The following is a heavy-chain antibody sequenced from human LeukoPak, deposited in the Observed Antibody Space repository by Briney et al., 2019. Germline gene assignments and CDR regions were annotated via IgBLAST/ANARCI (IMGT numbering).Heavy chain of an antibody. CDR2: ISAYNGDT. D-gene: IGHD3-16*01. CDR1: GYTFITYG. J-gene: IGHJ4*02. Sequence: ASVKVSCKASGYTFITYGISWVRQAPGQGLAWMGWISAYNGDTNYAQNLQGRVTMTTDTSTSAAYMELRSLSSDDTAVYYCARHRWGDTYFDYWGQGTLVTVSS. CDR3: ARHRWGDTYFDY. V-gene: IGHV1-18*01.